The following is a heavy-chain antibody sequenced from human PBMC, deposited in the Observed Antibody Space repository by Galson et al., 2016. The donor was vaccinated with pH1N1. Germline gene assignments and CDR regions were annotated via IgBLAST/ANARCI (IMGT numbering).Heavy chain of an antibody. J-gene: IGHJ6*02. CDR3: ARVNHYYYYGMDV. Sequence: SLRLSCAASGFIFSGYSMNWVRQAPGKGLEWVSSITSGSFHIYYADSVKGRFTISRDNAKNSLFLQMNSLRVEDTAVYYCARVNHYYYYGMDVWGQGTTVTVSS. CDR1: GFIFSGYS. V-gene: IGHV3-21*01. CDR2: ITSGSFHI. D-gene: IGHD1-14*01.